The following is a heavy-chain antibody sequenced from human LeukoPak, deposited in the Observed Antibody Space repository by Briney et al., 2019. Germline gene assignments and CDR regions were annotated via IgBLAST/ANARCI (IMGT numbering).Heavy chain of an antibody. CDR3: ARDSSSFPNYFDY. V-gene: IGHV3-53*01. Sequence: GGSLRLSCAASGFTVRSTYMSWVRQAPGEGLEWVSLIYSDGTTFYAHSVKGRFAISTDNSKNTLYLQMRSLRAEDTAVYYCARDSSSFPNYFDYWGQGTLITVSS. CDR1: GFTVRSTY. D-gene: IGHD3-3*02. CDR2: IYSDGTT. J-gene: IGHJ4*02.